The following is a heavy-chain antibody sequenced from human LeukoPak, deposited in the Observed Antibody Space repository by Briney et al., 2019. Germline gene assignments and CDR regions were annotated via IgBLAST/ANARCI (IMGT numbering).Heavy chain of an antibody. V-gene: IGHV3-48*01. CDR1: GFTFSSYA. D-gene: IGHD5-12*01. CDR2: IDSGSNNI. J-gene: IGHJ5*02. CDR3: VRDYSGWSLDP. Sequence: GRSLRLSCAASGFTFSSYAMHWVRQAPGKGLEWVSDIDSGSNNIHYADSVKGRFTISRDDAKNSLYLQMGSLGAEDTAVYYCVRDYSGWSLDPWGQGTLVTVSS.